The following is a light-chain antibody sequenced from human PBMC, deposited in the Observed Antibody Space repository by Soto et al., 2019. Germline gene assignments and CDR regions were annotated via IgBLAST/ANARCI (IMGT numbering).Light chain of an antibody. CDR1: SSDVGGYNY. CDR3: SSYTSSSFPYVV. V-gene: IGLV2-14*01. CDR2: DVS. Sequence: QSALTQPASVSGSPGQPITISCTGTSSDVGGYNYVSWYQQHPGKAPKLMIYDVSNRPSGVSNRFSGSKSGNTASLTISGLQAEDEADYYCSSYTSSSFPYVVFGGGTKLTVL. J-gene: IGLJ2*01.